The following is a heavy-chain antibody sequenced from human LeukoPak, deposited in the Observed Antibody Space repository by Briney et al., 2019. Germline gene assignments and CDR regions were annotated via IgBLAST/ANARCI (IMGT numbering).Heavy chain of an antibody. CDR1: GFTFSIYA. V-gene: IGHV3-23*01. J-gene: IGHJ4*02. D-gene: IGHD5-24*01. CDR2: INGAGST. Sequence: GGSLRLSCAASGFTFSIYALSWVRQAPGRGLEWISGINGAGSTYYEDSVMERFTVFSDQACNTVFLQTKSLRAEDSAVYYYAKELRQGDGYWDIDYWGRGALVTVSS. CDR3: AKELRQGDGYWDIDY.